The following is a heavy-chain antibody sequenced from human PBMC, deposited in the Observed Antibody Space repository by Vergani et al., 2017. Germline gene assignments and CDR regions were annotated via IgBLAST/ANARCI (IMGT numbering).Heavy chain of an antibody. D-gene: IGHD3-22*01. Sequence: QVQLQESGPGLVKPSQTLSLTYTVSGGSISSGDYYWSWIRQPPGKGLEWIGYIFYSGSTYYNPSLKSRVTISVDTSKNQFSLKLSSVTAADTAVYYCARESPGDYDSSGYSDYWGQGTLVTVSS. CDR3: ARESPGDYDSSGYSDY. J-gene: IGHJ4*02. CDR1: GGSISSGDYY. V-gene: IGHV4-30-4*01. CDR2: IFYSGST.